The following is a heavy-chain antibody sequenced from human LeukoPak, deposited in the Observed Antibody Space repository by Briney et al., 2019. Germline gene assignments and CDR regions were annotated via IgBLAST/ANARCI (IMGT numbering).Heavy chain of an antibody. CDR1: GFTFSRFW. CDR3: ARDYFDSSDYPQTYYYYYMDV. D-gene: IGHD3-22*01. CDR2: IKQDGSEK. Sequence: GGSLRLSCAASGFTFSRFWMNWVRQAPGKGLEWVANIKQDGSEKYYVDSVKGRFTISRDTAKNSLFLQMNSLRAEDTAIYYCARDYFDSSDYPQTYYYYYMDVWGKGTTVTVSS. J-gene: IGHJ6*03. V-gene: IGHV3-7*01.